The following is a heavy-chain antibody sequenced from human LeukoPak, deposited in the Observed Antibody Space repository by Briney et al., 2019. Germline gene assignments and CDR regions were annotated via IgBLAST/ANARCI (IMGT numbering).Heavy chain of an antibody. D-gene: IGHD1-26*01. CDR1: GGSILTTNW. V-gene: IGHV4-4*02. J-gene: IGHJ4*02. CDR2: VHLSGAS. Sequence: SETLSLTCALSGGSILTTNWWSWVRQPPGKGLEWIGEVHLSGASNFNPSLKSRVSMSIDKSRNQLSLELSSVTAADTAIYYCARESGAFSPFGFWGQGTLVTVSS. CDR3: ARESGAFSPFGF.